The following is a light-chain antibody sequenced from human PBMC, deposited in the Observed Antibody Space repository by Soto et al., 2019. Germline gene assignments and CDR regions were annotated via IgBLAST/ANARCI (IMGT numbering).Light chain of an antibody. J-gene: IGKJ1*01. Sequence: DIVMTQSKTTMSVLPGERAPLSCRAGQSVSSNLAWYQQKPGQAPRLLIYGASTRATGIPARFSGSGSGTEFTLTISSLQSEDFAVYYCQQYNNWPPWTFGQGTKVDVK. CDR2: GAS. CDR3: QQYNNWPPWT. V-gene: IGKV3-15*01. CDR1: QSVSSN.